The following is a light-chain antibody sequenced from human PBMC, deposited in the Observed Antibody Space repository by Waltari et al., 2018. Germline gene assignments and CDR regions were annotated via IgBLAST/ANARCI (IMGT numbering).Light chain of an antibody. V-gene: IGKV3-15*01. CDR2: GAS. CDR1: QNIGTN. Sequence: EVVLTQSPVTLPVSPGERVTLSCRASQNIGTNLAWYQHKPGQGPRLLIYGASTRATGVPARFSGSGSGTEFTLTISDLQSEDFAVYFCQQFDKWPPITFGPGTKVDVK. J-gene: IGKJ3*01. CDR3: QQFDKWPPIT.